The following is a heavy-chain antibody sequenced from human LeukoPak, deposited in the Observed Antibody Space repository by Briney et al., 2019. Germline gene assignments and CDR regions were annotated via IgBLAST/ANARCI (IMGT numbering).Heavy chain of an antibody. J-gene: IGHJ4*02. D-gene: IGHD6-6*01. V-gene: IGHV3-21*01. CDR2: ISSSSSYI. CDR1: GFTFSNHG. CDR3: ARDGIAARQRLDY. Sequence: PGGTLRLSCAASGFTFSNHGMNWVRQAPGKGLEWVSSISSSSSYIYYADSVKGRFTISRDNAKNSLYLQMNSLRAEDTAVYYCARDGIAARQRLDYWGQGTLVTISS.